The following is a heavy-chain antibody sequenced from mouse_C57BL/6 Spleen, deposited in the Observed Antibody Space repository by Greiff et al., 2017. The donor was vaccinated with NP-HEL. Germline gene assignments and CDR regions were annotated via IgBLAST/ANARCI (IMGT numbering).Heavy chain of an antibody. CDR3: ARWEVIGYFDV. J-gene: IGHJ1*03. CDR2: IYPGDGDT. D-gene: IGHD2-12*01. CDR1: GYAFSSYW. Sequence: QVQLQQSGAELVKPGASVKISCKASGYAFSSYWMNWVKPRPGKGLEWIGQIYPGDGDTNYNGKFKGKATLTADDSSSTAYMQLSSLTSEDSAVYFCARWEVIGYFDVWGTGTTVTVSS. V-gene: IGHV1-80*01.